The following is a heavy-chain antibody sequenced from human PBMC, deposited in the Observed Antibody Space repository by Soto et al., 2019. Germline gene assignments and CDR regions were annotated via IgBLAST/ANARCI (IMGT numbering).Heavy chain of an antibody. CDR2: ISGSGGST. CDR3: AKDPGSIYCSGGSCYYFDY. D-gene: IGHD2-15*01. J-gene: IGHJ4*02. Sequence: EVPLLESGGGLVQPGGSLRLSCAASGFTFSSYAMSWVRQAPGKGLEWVSAISGSGGSTYYADSVKGRFTISRDNSKNTLYLQMNSLRAEDTAVYYCAKDPGSIYCSGGSCYYFDYWGQGTLVTVSS. V-gene: IGHV3-23*01. CDR1: GFTFSSYA.